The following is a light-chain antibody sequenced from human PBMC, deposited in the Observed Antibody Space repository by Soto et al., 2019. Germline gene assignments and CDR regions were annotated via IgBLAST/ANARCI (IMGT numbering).Light chain of an antibody. Sequence: EIVLTQSPGTLSLSPGERATLSCRASQSVRSSYIAWYQQKPGQAPRLLIYGGSSRATGIPDRFSGSGSGTDFTLTISRLEPEDFAVYYCQQFGSSPITFGQGTRLEIK. CDR3: QQFGSSPIT. CDR1: QSVRSSY. V-gene: IGKV3-20*01. J-gene: IGKJ5*01. CDR2: GGS.